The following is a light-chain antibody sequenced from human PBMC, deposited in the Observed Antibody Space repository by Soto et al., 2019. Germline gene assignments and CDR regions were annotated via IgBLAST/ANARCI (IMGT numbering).Light chain of an antibody. V-gene: IGKV3-15*01. Sequence: EIVTTQSPATLSVSPGERATLSCRASQSISSNLAWYQQKPGQAPRLLIYGASTRATGIPATFSGSGSGTEFTLTISSLQSKDFAVYYCQQYNNWPFTFGPGTKVDIK. CDR2: GAS. J-gene: IGKJ3*01. CDR1: QSISSN. CDR3: QQYNNWPFT.